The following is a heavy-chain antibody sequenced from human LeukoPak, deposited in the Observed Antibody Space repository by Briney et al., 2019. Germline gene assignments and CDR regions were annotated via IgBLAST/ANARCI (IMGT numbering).Heavy chain of an antibody. J-gene: IGHJ4*02. D-gene: IGHD1-14*01. CDR2: INQGGSDK. Sequence: PGGSLRLSCAASGFTFSGHWMSWVCQAPGKGLGWVANINQGGSDKYYVDSVKGRFTISRDNANNLMYLQMNSLRGEDTAVYYCTRDRSRAEDDWGQGTLVTVSS. CDR3: TRDRSRAEDD. CDR1: GFTFSGHW. V-gene: IGHV3-7*01.